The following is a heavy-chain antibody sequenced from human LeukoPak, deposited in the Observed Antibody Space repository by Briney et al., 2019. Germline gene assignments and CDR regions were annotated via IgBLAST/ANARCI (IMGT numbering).Heavy chain of an antibody. CDR2: INHSGST. J-gene: IGHJ6*03. Sequence: SETLSLTCAVYGGSFSGYYWSWIRQPPGKGLERIGEINHSGSTNYNPSLKSRVTISVDTSKNQFSLKLSSVTAADTAVYYCARGVYSSTYYYYMDVWGKGTTVTVSS. D-gene: IGHD6-13*01. CDR1: GGSFSGYY. CDR3: ARGVYSSTYYYYMDV. V-gene: IGHV4-34*01.